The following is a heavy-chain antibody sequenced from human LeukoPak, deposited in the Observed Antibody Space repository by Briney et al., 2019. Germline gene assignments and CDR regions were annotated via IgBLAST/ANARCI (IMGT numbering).Heavy chain of an antibody. D-gene: IGHD3-9*01. V-gene: IGHV3-30-3*01. CDR1: GFTFSSYA. Sequence: GGSLRLSCAASGFTFSSYAMHWVRQAPGKGLEWVAVISYDGSNKYYADSVKGRFTISRDNSKNTLYLQMNSLRAEDTAVYYCARTIYTSNYDILTGYHDYWGQGTLVTVSS. J-gene: IGHJ4*02. CDR3: ARTIYTSNYDILTGYHDY. CDR2: ISYDGSNK.